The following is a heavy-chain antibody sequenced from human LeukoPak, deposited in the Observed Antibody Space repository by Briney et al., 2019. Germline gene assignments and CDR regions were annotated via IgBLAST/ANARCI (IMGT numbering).Heavy chain of an antibody. CDR2: ISAYNGNT. D-gene: IGHD5-18*01. V-gene: IGHV1-18*04. CDR3: ARDADTAMVSVWFDP. J-gene: IGHJ5*02. Sequence: GASVKVSCKASGYTFTSYYMHWVRQAPGQGLEWMGWISAYNGNTNYAQKLQGRVTMTTDTPTSTAYMELRSLRSDDTAVYYCARDADTAMVSVWFDPWGQGTLVTVSS. CDR1: GYTFTSYY.